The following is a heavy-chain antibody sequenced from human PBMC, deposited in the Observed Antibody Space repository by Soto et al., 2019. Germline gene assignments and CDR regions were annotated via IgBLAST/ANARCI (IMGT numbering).Heavy chain of an antibody. D-gene: IGHD3-9*01. J-gene: IGHJ4*02. CDR3: ARGGRILTGYYRAFDY. CDR2: IWYDGSDK. Sequence: PGGSLKLSCAVSGFTFSNYGMHWVRQAPGKGLEWVAIIWYDGSDKYYADSVKGRFTISRDNSEDTLYLQMNSLRAEDTAVYYCARGGRILTGYYRAFDYWGQGTLVTVS. CDR1: GFTFSNYG. V-gene: IGHV3-33*01.